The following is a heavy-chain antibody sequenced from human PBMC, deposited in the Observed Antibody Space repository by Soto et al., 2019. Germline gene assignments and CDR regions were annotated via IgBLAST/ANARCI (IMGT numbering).Heavy chain of an antibody. CDR1: GGSISRGDYY. CDR3: AREYNKSGYRRLDP. CDR2: SHHSGST. D-gene: IGHD3-22*01. J-gene: IGHJ5*02. V-gene: IGHV4-30-4*01. Sequence: QVQLQETGPGLVKPSETLSLTCTVSGGSISRGDYYWSWIRQSPGKGLEWIGYSHHSGSTYYNPSLKTRATMSVDSSRNQFSLKLTSVTAADTAVYYCAREYNKSGYRRLDPWGQGTLVTVSS.